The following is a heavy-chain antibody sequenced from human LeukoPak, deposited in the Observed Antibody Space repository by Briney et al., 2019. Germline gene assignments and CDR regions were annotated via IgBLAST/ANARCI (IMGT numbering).Heavy chain of an antibody. V-gene: IGHV3-9*01. CDR2: ISWNSGSI. CDR3: AKGVGSY. J-gene: IGHJ4*02. Sequence: GGSLRLSCTASGFAFSNFWMHWVRQAPGKGLEWVSGISWNSGSIGYADSVKGRFTISRDNAKNSLYLQMNSLRAEDTALYYCAKGVGSYWGQGTLVTVSS. D-gene: IGHD2-15*01. CDR1: GFAFSNFW.